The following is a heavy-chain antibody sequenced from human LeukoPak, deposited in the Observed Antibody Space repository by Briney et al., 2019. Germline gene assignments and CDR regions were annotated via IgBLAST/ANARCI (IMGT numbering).Heavy chain of an antibody. CDR1: GFTVSSNY. J-gene: IGHJ5*02. CDR3: ARSVDTAMVSWFDP. Sequence: GGSLRLSCAASGFTVSSNYMSWVRQAPGKGLEWVSVIYSGGSTYYADSVKGRFTISRDNSKNTLYLQMNSLRAEDTAVYYCARSVDTAMVSWFDPWGQGTLVTVSS. D-gene: IGHD5-18*01. CDR2: IYSGGST. V-gene: IGHV3-53*01.